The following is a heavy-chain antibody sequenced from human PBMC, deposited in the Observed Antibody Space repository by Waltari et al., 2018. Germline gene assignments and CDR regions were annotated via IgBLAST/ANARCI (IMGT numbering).Heavy chain of an antibody. J-gene: IGHJ4*02. CDR1: GFTFSSYS. D-gene: IGHD3-22*01. CDR3: AKGFDRASFDY. CDR2: ISSSSSYI. V-gene: IGHV3-21*04. Sequence: EVQLVESGGDLVKPGGSLRLSCAASGFTFSSYSMNWVRQAPGKGLEWVSSISSSSSYIYYADSVKGRFTISRDNSNNMLYLQMNSLRPEDTAVYYCAKGFDRASFDYWGQGALVTVSS.